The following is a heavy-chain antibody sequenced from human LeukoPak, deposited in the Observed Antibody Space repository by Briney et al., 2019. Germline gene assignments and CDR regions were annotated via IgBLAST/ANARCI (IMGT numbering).Heavy chain of an antibody. CDR1: GFTFSDSG. V-gene: IGHV3-73*01. Sequence: GGSLKLSCAASGFTFSDSGMHWVRQAPGKGLEWVGRMRSKTQNYATAYAASVKGRFTISRDDSKNTAFLQMSSLKTEDTAVYYCTNYDDSSDLWGYWGQGTLVTVSS. CDR2: MRSKTQNYAT. CDR3: TNYDDSSDLWGY. J-gene: IGHJ4*02. D-gene: IGHD3-22*01.